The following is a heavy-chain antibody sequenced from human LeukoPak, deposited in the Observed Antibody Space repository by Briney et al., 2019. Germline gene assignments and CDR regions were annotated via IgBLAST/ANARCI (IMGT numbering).Heavy chain of an antibody. V-gene: IGHV3-30-3*01. CDR2: ISYDGSNK. CDR3: ARALGRIAVAADDY. Sequence: GGSLRLSCAASGFTFSSYAMHWVRQAPGKGLEWVAVISYDGSNKYYADSVKGRFTISRDNSKNTLYLQMNSLRAEDTAVYYCARALGRIAVAADDYWGQGTLVTVSS. CDR1: GFTFSSYA. J-gene: IGHJ4*02. D-gene: IGHD6-19*01.